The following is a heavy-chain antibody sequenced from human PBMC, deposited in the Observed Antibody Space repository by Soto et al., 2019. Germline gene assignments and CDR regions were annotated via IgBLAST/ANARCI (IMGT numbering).Heavy chain of an antibody. CDR1: GYTLTELC. CDR3: AIDSNCISTSCHMYY. J-gene: IGHJ4*02. D-gene: IGHD2-2*01. CDR2: IIPIFGTA. Sequence: ASVKVSCKVSGYTLTELCMHWVRQAPGKGLEWMGGIIPIFGTANYAQKFQGRVTITADESTSTAYMELSSLRSEDTAVYYCAIDSNCISTSCHMYYWGQGPLVTVS. V-gene: IGHV1-69*13.